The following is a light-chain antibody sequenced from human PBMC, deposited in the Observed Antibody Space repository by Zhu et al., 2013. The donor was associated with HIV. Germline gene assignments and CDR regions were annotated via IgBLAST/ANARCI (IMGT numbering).Light chain of an antibody. V-gene: IGLV2-14*01. CDR3: AAWDDSLSGVV. Sequence: QSALTQPASVSGSPGQSITISCTGTSSDVGGYNHVSWHQQHPGKAPKLMIYDVSKRPSGVPDRFSGSKSGTSASLAISGLRSEDEADYYCAAWDDSLSGVVFGGGTKVTVL. CDR1: SSDVGGYNH. CDR2: DVS. J-gene: IGLJ2*01.